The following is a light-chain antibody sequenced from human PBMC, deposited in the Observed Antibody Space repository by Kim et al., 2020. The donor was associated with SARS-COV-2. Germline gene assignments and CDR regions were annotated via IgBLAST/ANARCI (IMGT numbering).Light chain of an antibody. J-gene: IGKJ5*01. CDR3: LQHNTYPIT. Sequence: APVGDRVTITRRASQDIRNDLGWYQQSPGRAPKRLIYGASSLQSGVPSRFSGSGSGTEFTLTLSSLQPEDFATYFCLQHNTYPITFGQGTRLEIK. CDR1: QDIRND. V-gene: IGKV1-17*01. CDR2: GAS.